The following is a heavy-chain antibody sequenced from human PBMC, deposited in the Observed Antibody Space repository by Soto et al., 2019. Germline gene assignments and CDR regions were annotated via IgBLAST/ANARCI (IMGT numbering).Heavy chain of an antibody. CDR2: LSGYNANT. D-gene: IGHD3-16*01. Sequence: QVQLVQSGAEVKKPGASVKVSCKASGYSFTRYGISWVRQAPGQGLEWMGWLSGYNANTNYPENLQGRVTMTTDTSTSTAYMEVRNLISDDTAVYYCARMGDVPYYYYGLDVWGQGTTVTVSS. J-gene: IGHJ6*02. CDR3: ARMGDVPYYYYGLDV. V-gene: IGHV1-18*01. CDR1: GYSFTRYG.